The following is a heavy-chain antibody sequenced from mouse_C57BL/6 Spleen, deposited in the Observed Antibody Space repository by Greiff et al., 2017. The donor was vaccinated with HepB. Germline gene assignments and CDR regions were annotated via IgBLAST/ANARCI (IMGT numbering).Heavy chain of an antibody. CDR1: GYTFTSYW. J-gene: IGHJ3*01. Sequence: VKLVESGAELAKPGASVKLSCKASGYTFTSYWMHWVKQRPGQGLEWIGYINPSSGYTKYNQKFKDKATLTADKSSSTAYMQLSSLTYEDSAVYYCARGDDGYYGWFAYWGQGTLVTVSA. V-gene: IGHV1-7*01. CDR2: INPSSGYT. D-gene: IGHD2-3*01. CDR3: ARGDDGYYGWFAY.